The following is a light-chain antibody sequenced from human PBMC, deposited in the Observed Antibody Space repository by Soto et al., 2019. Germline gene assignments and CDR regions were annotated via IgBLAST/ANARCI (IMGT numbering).Light chain of an antibody. Sequence: QLVLTQSPSASASLGASVKLTCTLSSGHSSYAIAWHQQQPEKGPRYLMKLNSDGSHSKGDGIPDRFSGASSGAERYLTISRLQYEDEADYYCQTWGTGIVVFGRGTKLTVL. CDR2: LNSDGSH. CDR1: SGHSSYA. CDR3: QTWGTGIVV. J-gene: IGLJ2*01. V-gene: IGLV4-69*01.